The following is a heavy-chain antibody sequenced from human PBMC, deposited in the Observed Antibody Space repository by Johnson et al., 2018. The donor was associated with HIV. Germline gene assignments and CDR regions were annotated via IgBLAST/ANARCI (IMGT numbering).Heavy chain of an antibody. CDR1: GFTFTNAW. V-gene: IGHV3-15*01. CDR2: LKSRTDGETA. J-gene: IGHJ3*01. CDR3: TTVARWIRTVAAFDV. D-gene: IGHD5-18*01. Sequence: EVQLVESGGGLVKPGGSLRLSCAASGFTFTNAWMHWVRQAPGKGLEWVGRLKSRTDGETADYAAPVKGRFTISRDDSKNTLYLQMNSLKTEDTAVYYCTTVARWIRTVAAFDVWGQGTMVTVSS.